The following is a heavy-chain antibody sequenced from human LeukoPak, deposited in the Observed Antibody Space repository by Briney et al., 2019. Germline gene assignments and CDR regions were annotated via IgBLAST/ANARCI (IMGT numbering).Heavy chain of an antibody. CDR2: ISGSGGTT. CDR3: AANPTVYNYFDP. V-gene: IGHV3-23*01. Sequence: GGSLRLSCAASGFTFSSYAMSWVRQAPGKGLEWVSTISGSGGTTYYADSVKGRFTISRDNAKNSLFLQMNSLRDEDTAVYYCAANPTVYNYFDPWGQGTLVTVSS. CDR1: GFTFSSYA. J-gene: IGHJ5*02.